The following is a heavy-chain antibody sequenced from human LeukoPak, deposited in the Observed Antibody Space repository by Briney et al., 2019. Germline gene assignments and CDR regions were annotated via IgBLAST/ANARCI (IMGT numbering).Heavy chain of an antibody. CDR3: AREATGFYGMDV. Sequence: PGGSLRLSCAASGFTFSSYDMHWVRQATGKGLEWVSAIGTADDTYYPGSVKGRFTISRENAKNSLYLQMNSLRAGDTAVYYCAREATGFYGMDVWGQGTTVTVSS. CDR2: IGTADDT. V-gene: IGHV3-13*01. CDR1: GFTFSSYD. D-gene: IGHD5-24*01. J-gene: IGHJ6*02.